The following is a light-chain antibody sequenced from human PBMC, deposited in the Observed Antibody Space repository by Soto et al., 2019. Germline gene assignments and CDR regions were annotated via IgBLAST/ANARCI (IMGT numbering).Light chain of an antibody. CDR3: CSYTGASTCV. CDR1: SGDVGGYNY. CDR2: AVT. J-gene: IGLJ1*01. Sequence: QSVLTQPASVSGSPGQSVTISCAGTSGDVGGYNYVSWYQQHPGKAPKLMIHAVTNRPSGVSNRFSGSKSGNTASLTISSLQAEDEADYYCCSYTGASTCVFGTGTKLTVL. V-gene: IGLV2-14*01.